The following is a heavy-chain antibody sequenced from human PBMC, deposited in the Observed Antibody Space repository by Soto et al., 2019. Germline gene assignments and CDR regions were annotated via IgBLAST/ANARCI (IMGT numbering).Heavy chain of an antibody. Sequence: EVQLVESGGGLVKPGESLRLSCVVSGVTFDDAWMNWFRQAPGKGLEWVGRIKRTTDGGATDYAAPVKGRFTVSRDDSKNTLYLQMNSLKTEDTAVYYCTRWITDYWGQGALVTVSS. J-gene: IGHJ4*02. CDR3: TRWITDY. D-gene: IGHD5-12*01. CDR1: GVTFDDAW. V-gene: IGHV3-15*01. CDR2: IKRTTDGGAT.